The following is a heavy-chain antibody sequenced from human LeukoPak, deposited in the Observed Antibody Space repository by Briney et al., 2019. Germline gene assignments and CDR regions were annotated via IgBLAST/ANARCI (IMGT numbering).Heavy chain of an antibody. CDR3: ARDKGTEGLLPRGDWYFDL. V-gene: IGHV3-21*01. CDR1: GFTFNGYS. CDR2: ISSSSTYI. D-gene: IGHD3-3*01. J-gene: IGHJ2*01. Sequence: GGSLRLSCTASGFTFNGYSMNWVRQAPGKGLEWVSSISSSSTYIYYAGSVKGRFTISRDNAKNSLFLQMNSLRAEDTAVYYCARDKGTEGLLPRGDWYFDLWGRGTLVTVSS.